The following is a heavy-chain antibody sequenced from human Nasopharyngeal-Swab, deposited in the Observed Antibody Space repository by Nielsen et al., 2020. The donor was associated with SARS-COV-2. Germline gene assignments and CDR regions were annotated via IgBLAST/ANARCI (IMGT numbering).Heavy chain of an antibody. CDR3: ARDVVLLWFGELLQGRRAFDI. D-gene: IGHD3-10*01. V-gene: IGHV4-34*01. J-gene: IGHJ3*02. Sequence: SETLSLTCAVYGGSLSGYYWSWIRQPPGKGLEWIGEINHSGSTNYNPSLKSRVTISVDTSKNQFSLKLSSVTAADTAVYYCARDVVLLWFGELLQGRRAFDIWGQGTMVTVSS. CDR2: INHSGST. CDR1: GGSLSGYY.